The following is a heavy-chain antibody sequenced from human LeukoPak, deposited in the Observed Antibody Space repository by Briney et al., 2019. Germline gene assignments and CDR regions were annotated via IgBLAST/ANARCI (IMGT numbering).Heavy chain of an antibody. V-gene: IGHV1-3*01. CDR3: ARPGLRRHLNWYFDL. CDR2: INAGNGNT. Sequence: ASVKVSCMASGYTFTSYAMHWVRQAPGQRLEWMGWINAGNGNTKYSQKFQGRVTITRDTSASTAYMELSSLRSEDTAVYYCARPGLRRHLNWYFDLWGRGTLVTISS. J-gene: IGHJ2*01. D-gene: IGHD4-17*01. CDR1: GYTFTSYA.